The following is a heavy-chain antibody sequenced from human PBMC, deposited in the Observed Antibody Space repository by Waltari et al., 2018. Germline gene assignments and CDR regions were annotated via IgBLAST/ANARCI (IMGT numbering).Heavy chain of an antibody. CDR3: ARGRPKYYDYVWGSYRPHGAFDI. Sequence: QVQLQQWGAGLLKPSETLSLTCAVYGGSFSGSYWSWIRQPPGTGLEWIGEINHSGSTNYNPSLKSRVTISVDTSKNQFSLKLSSVTAADTAVYYCARGRPKYYDYVWGSYRPHGAFDIWGQGTMVTVSS. D-gene: IGHD3-16*02. CDR2: INHSGST. V-gene: IGHV4-34*01. J-gene: IGHJ3*02. CDR1: GGSFSGSY.